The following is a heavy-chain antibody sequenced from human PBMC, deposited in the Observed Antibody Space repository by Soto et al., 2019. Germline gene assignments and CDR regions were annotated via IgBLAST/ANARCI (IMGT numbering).Heavy chain of an antibody. J-gene: IGHJ5*02. CDR1: GGSFSGYY. CDR3: ARGDGVVRGVIITNWFDP. V-gene: IGHV4-34*01. CDR2: INHSGST. D-gene: IGHD3-10*01. Sequence: SETLSLTCAVYGGSFSGYYWSWIRQPPGKGLEWIGEINHSGSTNYNPSLKSRVTISVDTSKNQFSLKLSSVTAADTAVYYCARGDGVVRGVIITNWFDPWGQGTLVTVSS.